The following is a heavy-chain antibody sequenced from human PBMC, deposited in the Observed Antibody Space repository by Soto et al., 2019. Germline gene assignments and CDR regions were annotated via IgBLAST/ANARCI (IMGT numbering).Heavy chain of an antibody. V-gene: IGHV4-39*01. D-gene: IGHD3-10*01. CDR3: EVGGITMVRGVIHMNWFDP. Sequence: PSETLSLTCAVYGGSFSDYYGGWIRQPPGKGLEWIGSIYYSGSTYYNPSLKSRVTISVDTSKNQFSLKLSSVTAADTAVYYCEVGGITMVRGVIHMNWFDPWGQGTLVTVSP. CDR1: GGSFSDYY. CDR2: IYYSGST. J-gene: IGHJ5*02.